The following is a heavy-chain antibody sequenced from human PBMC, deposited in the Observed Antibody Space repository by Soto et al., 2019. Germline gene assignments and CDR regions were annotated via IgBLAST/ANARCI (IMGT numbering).Heavy chain of an antibody. CDR2: IIPIFGTA. J-gene: IGHJ4*01. CDR3: AREGERGSCYYGRPDR. CDR1: GGTFSSYA. V-gene: IGHV1-69*13. Sequence: GASVKVSCKASGGTFSSYAISWVRQAPGQGLEWMGGIIPIFGTANYAQKFQGRVTITADESTSTAYMQLSSLRSEDTSVYYCAREGERGSCYYGRPDRWGQGTLVTVSS. D-gene: IGHD3-22*01.